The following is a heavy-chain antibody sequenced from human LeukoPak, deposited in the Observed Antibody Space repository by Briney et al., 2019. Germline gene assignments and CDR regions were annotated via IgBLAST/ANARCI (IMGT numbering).Heavy chain of an antibody. V-gene: IGHV4-34*01. D-gene: IGHD6-13*01. J-gene: IGHJ4*02. CDR3: AMRSGSSWYGGSDY. CDR1: GGSFSGYY. Sequence: QASETLSLTCAVYGGSFSGYYWSWIRQPPGKGLEWIGEINHSGSTNYNPSLKSRVTISVDTSKNQFSLKLSSVTAADTAVYYCAMRSGSSWYGGSDYWGQGTLVTVSS. CDR2: INHSGST.